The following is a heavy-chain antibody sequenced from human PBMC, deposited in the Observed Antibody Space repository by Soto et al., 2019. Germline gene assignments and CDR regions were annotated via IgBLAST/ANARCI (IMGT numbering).Heavy chain of an antibody. D-gene: IGHD6-13*01. J-gene: IGHJ5*02. CDR3: ARGWGIAAPGPNWFDP. CDR2: INPNSGGT. Sequence: VSCKASGYSLSGYYLHWVRQAPGQGPEWMGWINPNSGGTKYVQKFQGRVTMTRDTSISTVYLELSRLRSDDTAVYYCARGWGIAAPGPNWFDPWGQGTLVTVSS. V-gene: IGHV1-2*02. CDR1: GYSLSGYY.